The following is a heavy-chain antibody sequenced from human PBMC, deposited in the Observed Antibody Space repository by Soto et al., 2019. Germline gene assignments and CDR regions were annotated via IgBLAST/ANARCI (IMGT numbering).Heavy chain of an antibody. CDR1: GFSFSNAW. V-gene: IGHV3-15*07. D-gene: IGHD2-15*01. J-gene: IGHJ6*02. CDR2: IKTRDAGERT. Sequence: EVQLVDSGGGLVKPGGSLRLSCEASGFSFSNAWMNWVRQAPGKGLEWVGRIKTRDAGERTNYAAPVQGRFTISRDDSKNTLYLQMNSPKTEDTAVYYCTTGSVEGFWGQGTTVTVSS. CDR3: TTGSVEGF.